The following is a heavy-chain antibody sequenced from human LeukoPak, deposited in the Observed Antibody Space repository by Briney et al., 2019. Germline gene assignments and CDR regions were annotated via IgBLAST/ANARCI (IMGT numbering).Heavy chain of an antibody. D-gene: IGHD3-22*01. Sequence: GGSLRLSCAASGFTFDDYGMRWVRQAPGKGLEWVAGINWNGGNTCYADSVKGRFTISRDNAKNSLYLQMNSLRAEDTALYYCARGGGDSSGYFDCFDYWGQGALVTVSS. CDR3: ARGGGDSSGYFDCFDY. J-gene: IGHJ4*02. CDR2: INWNGGNT. CDR1: GFTFDDYG. V-gene: IGHV3-20*04.